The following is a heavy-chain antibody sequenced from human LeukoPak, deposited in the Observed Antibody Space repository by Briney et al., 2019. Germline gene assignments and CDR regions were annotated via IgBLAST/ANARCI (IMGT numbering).Heavy chain of an antibody. J-gene: IGHJ4*02. CDR3: AKRGGSSTSAYYFDY. CDR1: GFTFSSYA. V-gene: IGHV3-23*01. CDR2: ISGSGSST. Sequence: GGSLRLSCAASGFTFSSYAMSWVRQAPGKGLERVSGISGSGSSTYYADSVKGRFTISRDNSKNTLYLQMNSLRAEDTAVYYRAKRGGSSTSAYYFDYWGQGTLVTVSS. D-gene: IGHD3-16*01.